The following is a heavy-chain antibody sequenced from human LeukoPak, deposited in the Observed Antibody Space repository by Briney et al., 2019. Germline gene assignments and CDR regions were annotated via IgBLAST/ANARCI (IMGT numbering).Heavy chain of an antibody. J-gene: IGHJ4*02. CDR2: ISWDGGST. CDR1: GFTFDDYT. D-gene: IGHD3-9*01. CDR3: ARDLRLTGYYNGLDY. Sequence: PGGSLRLSCAASGFTFDDYTMHWVRQVPGKGLEWVSLISWDGGSTYYADSVKGRFTISKDNSKDSLYLQMNSLRAEDTAVYYCARDLRLTGYYNGLDYWGQGTLVTVSS. V-gene: IGHV3-43*01.